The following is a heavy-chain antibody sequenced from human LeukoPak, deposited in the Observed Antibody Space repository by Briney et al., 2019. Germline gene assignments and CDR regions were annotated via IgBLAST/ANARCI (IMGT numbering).Heavy chain of an antibody. J-gene: IGHJ6*02. CDR1: GFTFSSYW. D-gene: IGHD3-3*01. V-gene: IGHV3-7*01. CDR3: ARATPRDYDFWSGYYYYYYGMDV. CDR2: IKQDGSEK. Sequence: GGSLRLSCAASGFTFSSYWMSWVRQAPGKGLEWVANIKQDGSEKYYVDSVKGRFTISRDNAKNSLYLQMNSLRAEDTAVYYCARATPRDYDFWSGYYYYYYGMDVWGQGTTVTVSS.